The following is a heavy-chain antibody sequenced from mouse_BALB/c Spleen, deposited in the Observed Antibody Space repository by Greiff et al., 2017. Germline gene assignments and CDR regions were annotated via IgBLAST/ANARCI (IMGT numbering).Heavy chain of an antibody. CDR2: ISSGGSYT. CDR3: TRDGYYGSATGAMDY. V-gene: IGHV5-6-4*01. J-gene: IGHJ4*01. Sequence: EVKLVESGGGLVKPGGSLKLSCAASGFTFSSYTMSWVRQTPEKRLEWVATISSGGSYTYYPDSVKGRFTISRDNAKNTLYLQMSSLKSEDTAMYYCTRDGYYGSATGAMDYWGQGTSVTVSS. D-gene: IGHD1-1*01. CDR1: GFTFSSYT.